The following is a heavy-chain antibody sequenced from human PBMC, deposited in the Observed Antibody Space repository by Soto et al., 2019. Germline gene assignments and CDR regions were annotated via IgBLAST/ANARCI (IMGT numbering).Heavy chain of an antibody. CDR1: GDTFGNFA. CDR3: SRGPHSSCWGSHAFYGMDV. J-gene: IGHJ6*02. Sequence: HLVQSGAEVKKPGSSVKVSCKASGDTFGNFAFSWVRQAPGQGLEWMGGINPIFIEPEYAQKFKDRVTIVADETTTTVYMELSSLRSEDTGLYFCSRGPHSSCWGSHAFYGMDVWGQGTTVTVSS. D-gene: IGHD6-19*01. V-gene: IGHV1-69*01. CDR2: INPIFIEP.